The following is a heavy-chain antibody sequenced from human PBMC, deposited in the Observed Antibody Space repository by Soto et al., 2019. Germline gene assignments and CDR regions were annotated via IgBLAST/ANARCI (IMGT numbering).Heavy chain of an antibody. CDR2: INHSGST. Sequence: QVQLQQWGAGLLKPSETLSLTCAVYGGSFSGYYWSWIRQPPGKGLEWIGEINHSGSTNYNPSLKSRVTISVDTSKNQFSLKLSSVTAADTAVYYCARAGAGDLSLMKGAFDIWGQGTMVTVSS. J-gene: IGHJ3*02. V-gene: IGHV4-34*01. CDR1: GGSFSGYY. CDR3: ARAGAGDLSLMKGAFDI. D-gene: IGHD3-10*01.